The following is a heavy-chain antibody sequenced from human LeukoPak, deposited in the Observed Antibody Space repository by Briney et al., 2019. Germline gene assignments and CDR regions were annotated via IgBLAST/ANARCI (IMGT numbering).Heavy chain of an antibody. Sequence: GESLKISCKGSGYSFTSYWIGWVRQMPGKGLEWMGIIYPGDSDTRYSPSFQGQVTISADKSIRTAYLQWSSLKASDTAMYYCASGQLGTYDSSGYYAFPYWGQGTRVTVSS. CDR2: IYPGDSDT. J-gene: IGHJ4*02. D-gene: IGHD3-22*01. CDR1: GYSFTSYW. CDR3: ASGQLGTYDSSGYYAFPY. V-gene: IGHV5-51*01.